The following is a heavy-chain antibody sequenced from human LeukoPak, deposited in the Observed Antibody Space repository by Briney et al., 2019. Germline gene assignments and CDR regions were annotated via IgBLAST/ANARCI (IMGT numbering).Heavy chain of an antibody. CDR1: GFTFSSYG. V-gene: IGHV3-30*02. CDR2: IRYDGSNK. J-gene: IGHJ4*02. D-gene: IGHD1-26*01. CDR3: AKSLGSYYPFDY. Sequence: PGGSLRLSCAASGFTFSSYGVHWVRQAPGKGLEWVAFIRYDGSNKYYADSVKGRFTISRDNSKNTLYLQMNSLRAEDTAVYYCAKSLGSYYPFDYWGQGTLVTVSS.